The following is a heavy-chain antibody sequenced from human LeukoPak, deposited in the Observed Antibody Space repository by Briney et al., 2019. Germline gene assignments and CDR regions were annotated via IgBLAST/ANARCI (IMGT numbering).Heavy chain of an antibody. J-gene: IGHJ3*02. CDR1: GFTFSSYT. CDR3: AKDQVISGSEASDI. V-gene: IGHV3-23*01. Sequence: PGGSLRLSCAASGFTFSSYTTNWVRQAPGKGLEWVSAISGSGVGTYYADSVKGRFTISRDNSWNTLYLQMSSLRAEDTAVYYCAKDQVISGSEASDIWGQGTMVTVSS. CDR2: ISGSGVGT. D-gene: IGHD2-21*01.